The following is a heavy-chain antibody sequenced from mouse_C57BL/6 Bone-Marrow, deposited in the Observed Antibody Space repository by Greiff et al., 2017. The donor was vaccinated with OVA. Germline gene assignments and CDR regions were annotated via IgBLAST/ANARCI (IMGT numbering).Heavy chain of an antibody. CDR3: TIYYYGSSPSYWYFDV. D-gene: IGHD1-1*01. V-gene: IGHV1-15*01. Sequence: QVQLKQSGAELVRPGASVTLSCKASGYTFTDYEMHWVKQTPVHGLEWIGAIDPETGGTAYNQKFKGKAILTADKSSSTAYMELRSLTSEDSAVYYCTIYYYGSSPSYWYFDVWGTGTTVTVSS. CDR2: IDPETGGT. J-gene: IGHJ1*03. CDR1: GYTFTDYE.